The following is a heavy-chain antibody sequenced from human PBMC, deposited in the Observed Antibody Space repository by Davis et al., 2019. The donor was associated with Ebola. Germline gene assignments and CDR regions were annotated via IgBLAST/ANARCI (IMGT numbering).Heavy chain of an antibody. J-gene: IGHJ3*02. D-gene: IGHD3-22*01. V-gene: IGHV4-59*01. Sequence: MPSETLSLTCTVSGGSISSSYWSWIRQPPGKGLEWIGYIYYSESTNYNPSLKSRVTISVDTSKNQFSLKLSSVTAADTAVYYCARAPPTYYYDSSGYYMSPDAFDIWGQGTMVTVSS. CDR2: IYYSEST. CDR1: GGSISSSY. CDR3: ARAPPTYYYDSSGYYMSPDAFDI.